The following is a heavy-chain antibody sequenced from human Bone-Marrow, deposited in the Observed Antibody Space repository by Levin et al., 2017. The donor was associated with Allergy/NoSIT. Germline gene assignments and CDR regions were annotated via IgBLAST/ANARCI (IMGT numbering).Heavy chain of an antibody. CDR2: IYCDDDK. Sequence: ESGPTLVKPTQTLTLTCTFSGFSLRSSGMGVGWIRQPPGKALEWLALIYCDDDKRYNPSLKSRITITKDTSKNQVVLTMTNMNPVDTATYYCAHRPPGGYNWNNNWFDPWGQGTLVIVSS. CDR3: AHRPPGGYNWNNNWFDP. J-gene: IGHJ5*02. D-gene: IGHD1/OR15-1a*01. CDR1: GFSLRSSGMG. V-gene: IGHV2-5*02.